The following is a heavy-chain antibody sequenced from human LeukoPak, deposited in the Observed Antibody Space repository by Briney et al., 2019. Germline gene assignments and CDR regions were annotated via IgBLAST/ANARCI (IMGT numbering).Heavy chain of an antibody. J-gene: IGHJ3*02. CDR1: GYSISSGYY. CDR2: IYHSGGT. V-gene: IGHV4-38-2*01. D-gene: IGHD6-13*01. Sequence: SETLSLTCAVSGYSISSGYYWGWIRQPPGKGLEWIGSIYHSGGTYYNPSLKSRVTISEDTSKTQFSLKLSSVTAADTAVYYCARQGRSSSSEPFDIWGQGTMVTVSS. CDR3: ARQGRSSSSEPFDI.